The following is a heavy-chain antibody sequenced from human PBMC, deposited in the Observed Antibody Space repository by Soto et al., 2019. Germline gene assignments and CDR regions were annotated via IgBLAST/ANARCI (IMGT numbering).Heavy chain of an antibody. J-gene: IGHJ4*02. Sequence: QVQLVESGGGVVQPGRSLRLSCAASGFTFSGLGMHWVRQAPGKGLEWVAVIRYDGSNIYYADAVKGRFTISRDNSKDTLDLQMNSLRADDTAVYYCARDGLGHTTFFGYFDYWGQGTLVTVSS. CDR2: IRYDGSNI. CDR1: GFTFSGLG. D-gene: IGHD1-26*01. CDR3: ARDGLGHTTFFGYFDY. V-gene: IGHV3-33*01.